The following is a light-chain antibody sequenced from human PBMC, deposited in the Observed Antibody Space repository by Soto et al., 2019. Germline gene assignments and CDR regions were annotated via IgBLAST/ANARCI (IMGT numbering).Light chain of an antibody. CDR3: QQRSIWGHT. CDR2: DAS. V-gene: IGKV3-11*01. CDR1: QSVSSY. J-gene: IGKJ4*01. Sequence: EIVLTQSPATLSLSPGERATLSCRASQSVSSYLAWYQQKPGQAPRLLIYDASNRATGIPARFSGSGSGTDFTLTISSLEPEDFAVYYCQQRSIWGHTFGGGTKVEIK.